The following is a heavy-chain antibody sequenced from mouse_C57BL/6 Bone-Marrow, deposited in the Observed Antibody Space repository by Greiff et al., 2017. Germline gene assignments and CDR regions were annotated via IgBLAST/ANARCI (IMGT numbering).Heavy chain of an antibody. CDR3: ARNSYYYGSSYEDWYFDV. CDR2: FHPYNDDT. Sequence: QVQLQQSGAELVKPGASVKMSCKASGYTFTTYPIEWMKQNHGKSLEWIGNFHPYNDDTKYNEKFKGKATLTVEKSSSTVYLELSRLTSDDSAVYYCARNSYYYGSSYEDWYFDVWGTGTTVTGSS. D-gene: IGHD1-1*01. CDR1: GYTFTTYP. V-gene: IGHV1-47*01. J-gene: IGHJ1*03.